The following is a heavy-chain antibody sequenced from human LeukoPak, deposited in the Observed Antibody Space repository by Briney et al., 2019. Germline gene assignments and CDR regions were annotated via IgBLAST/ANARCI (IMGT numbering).Heavy chain of an antibody. Sequence: GASVKVSCKASGYTFTSYDINWVRQATGQGVEWMGWMNPNSGNTGYGQTFQGRVTMTRNTSISTAYMELSRLRSEDTAVYYCARGLGNDGIFDYWGQGTLVTVSS. CDR2: MNPNSGNT. CDR1: GYTFTSYD. J-gene: IGHJ4*02. V-gene: IGHV1-8*01. CDR3: ARGLGNDGIFDY. D-gene: IGHD1-1*01.